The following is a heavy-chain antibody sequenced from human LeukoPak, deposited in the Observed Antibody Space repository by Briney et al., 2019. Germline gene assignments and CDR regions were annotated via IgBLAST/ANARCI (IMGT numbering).Heavy chain of an antibody. Sequence: SETLSLTCTVSGGSISSYYWSWIRQPPGKGLEWIGYIYYSGSTNYNPSLKRRVTISVDTSKNQFSLKLSSVTAADTAVYYCARQGYCSSTSCYDFDYWGQGTLVTVSS. J-gene: IGHJ4*02. CDR2: IYYSGST. CDR1: GGSISSYY. V-gene: IGHV4-59*08. CDR3: ARQGYCSSTSCYDFDY. D-gene: IGHD2-2*01.